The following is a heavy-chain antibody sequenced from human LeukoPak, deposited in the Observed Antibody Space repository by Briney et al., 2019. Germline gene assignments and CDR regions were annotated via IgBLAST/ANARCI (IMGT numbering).Heavy chain of an antibody. CDR2: IFPGDSDH. D-gene: IGHD3-3*01. Sequence: PGESLKISCKGSGYSFTSYWIGWVSQMPGKGLEWMGIIFPGDSDHRYSPSFQGQVTISADKSISTAYLQWSSLKASDTAMYYCARLTNYDFWSGYYISNWGQGTLVTVSS. CDR3: ARLTNYDFWSGYYISN. J-gene: IGHJ4*02. V-gene: IGHV5-51*01. CDR1: GYSFTSYW.